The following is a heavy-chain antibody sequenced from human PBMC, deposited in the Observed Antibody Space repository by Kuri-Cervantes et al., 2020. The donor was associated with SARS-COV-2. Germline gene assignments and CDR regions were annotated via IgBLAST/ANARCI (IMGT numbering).Heavy chain of an antibody. D-gene: IGHD4-17*01. Sequence: SETLSLTCAVYGGSFSGYYWSWIRQPPGKGLEWIGEINHSGSTNYNPSLKSRVTISVDTSKNQFSLKLSSVTAADTAVYYCARVYGVAFDYWGQGTLVTVSS. J-gene: IGHJ4*02. V-gene: IGHV4-34*01. CDR1: GGSFSGYY. CDR2: INHSGST. CDR3: ARVYGVAFDY.